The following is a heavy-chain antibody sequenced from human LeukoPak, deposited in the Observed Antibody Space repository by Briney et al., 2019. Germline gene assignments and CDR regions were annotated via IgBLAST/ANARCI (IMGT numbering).Heavy chain of an antibody. V-gene: IGHV3-48*03. Sequence: PGGSLRLSCAASGFTFSSYEMSWVRQAPGKGLEWVSYISSSGSTIYYADSVKGRFTISRDNAKNSLYLQMNSLRAEDTAVYYCARDQDYGDSVDYWGQGTLVTVSS. CDR1: GFTFSSYE. J-gene: IGHJ4*02. CDR3: ARDQDYGDSVDY. CDR2: ISSSGSTI. D-gene: IGHD4-17*01.